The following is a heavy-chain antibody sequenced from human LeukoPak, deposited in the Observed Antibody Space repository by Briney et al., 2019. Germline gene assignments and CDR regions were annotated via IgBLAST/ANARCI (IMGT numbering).Heavy chain of an antibody. CDR3: ARDETYDYESNGYLDF. CDR1: GFTFSSSA. CDR2: ISNNGGYT. Sequence: GGSLRLSCAASGFTFSSSAMSWVRQAPGKGLEWVSAISNNGGYTYYADSVQGRFTISRDNPKSTLCLQMNSLRAEDTAVYYCARDETYDYESNGYLDFWGQGTVVTVSS. D-gene: IGHD3-22*01. V-gene: IGHV3-23*01. J-gene: IGHJ4*02.